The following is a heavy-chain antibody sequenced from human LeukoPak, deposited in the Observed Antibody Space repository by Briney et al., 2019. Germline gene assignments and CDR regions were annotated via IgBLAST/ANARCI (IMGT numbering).Heavy chain of an antibody. V-gene: IGHV4-4*07. Sequence: SETLSLTCTVSGGSISSYYWSWIRQPAGKGLEWIGRIYTSGSTNYNPSLKSRVTMSVDTSKNQFSLKLSSVTAADTAVYYCAREKDFWSGYRVIWYFDYWGQGTLVTVSS. J-gene: IGHJ4*02. CDR2: IYTSGST. CDR3: AREKDFWSGYRVIWYFDY. D-gene: IGHD3-3*01. CDR1: GGSISSYY.